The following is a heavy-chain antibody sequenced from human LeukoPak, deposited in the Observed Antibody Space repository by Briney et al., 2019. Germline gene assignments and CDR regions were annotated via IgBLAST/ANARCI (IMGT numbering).Heavy chain of an antibody. Sequence: SETLSLTCTVSGDSLSSSNFYWGWLRQPPGKGLEWIGSFSDSGGTYYNPSLKSRVTISVDASRNKLSLRLTAVTAADTAVYYCARHGGSWPFNYYYYMDVWGEGTTVIVSS. V-gene: IGHV4-39*01. CDR3: ARHGGSWPFNYYYYMDV. D-gene: IGHD6-13*01. CDR2: FSDSGGT. J-gene: IGHJ6*03. CDR1: GDSLSSSNFY.